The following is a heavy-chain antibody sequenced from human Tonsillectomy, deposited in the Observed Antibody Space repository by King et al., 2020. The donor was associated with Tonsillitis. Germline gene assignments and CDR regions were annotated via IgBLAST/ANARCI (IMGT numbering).Heavy chain of an antibody. J-gene: IGHJ4*02. Sequence: VQLQESGPGLVKPSETLSLTCTVSGGAISSYYWSWIRQPPGKGLEWIGYIYYSGSTHYNPSLKSRVTISVDTSKNQFSLKLSSVTAADTAVYYCASNPSGWYYFDYWGQGTLVTVSS. V-gene: IGHV4-59*01. CDR3: ASNPSGWYYFDY. D-gene: IGHD6-19*01. CDR2: IYYSGST. CDR1: GGAISSYY.